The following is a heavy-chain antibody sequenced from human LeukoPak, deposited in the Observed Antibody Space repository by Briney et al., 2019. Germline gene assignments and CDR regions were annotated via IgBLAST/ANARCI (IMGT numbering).Heavy chain of an antibody. CDR3: AKDYYDSSGYFDY. Sequence: GGSLRLSCAASGFTFSSYGMHWVRQAPGKGLEWVAVIWYDGSNKYYADSVKGRFTISRDNSKNALYLQMNSLRAEDTAVYYCAKDYYDSSGYFDYWGQGTLVTVSS. J-gene: IGHJ4*02. CDR1: GFTFSSYG. CDR2: IWYDGSNK. D-gene: IGHD3-22*01. V-gene: IGHV3-33*06.